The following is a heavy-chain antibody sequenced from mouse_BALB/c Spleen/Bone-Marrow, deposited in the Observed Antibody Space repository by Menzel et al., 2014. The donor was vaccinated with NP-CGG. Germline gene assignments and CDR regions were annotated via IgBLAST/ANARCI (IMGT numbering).Heavy chain of an antibody. CDR1: GFSLTNYG. Sequence: QVQLKDSGPGLVQLSQSLSITRTVSGFSLTNYGEHWVRQSPGKGLEWLGVIWSGGSTDYNAAFISRLTISKDNSKSQVFFKMNSLQANDTAIYYCAKKPTIGTIGYWGQGTTLTVSS. D-gene: IGHD2-14*01. CDR2: IWSGGST. J-gene: IGHJ2*01. CDR3: AKKPTIGTIGY. V-gene: IGHV2-2*02.